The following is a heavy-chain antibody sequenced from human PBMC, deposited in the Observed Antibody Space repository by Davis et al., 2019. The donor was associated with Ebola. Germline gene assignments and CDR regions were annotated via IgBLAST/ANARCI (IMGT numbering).Heavy chain of an antibody. Sequence: GESLKISCAASGFTFSSYSMNWVRQAPGKGLEWVAYISSSGSTIYYADSVKGRFTISRDSAKNSLYLQMNSLRDEDTAVYYCARAADDYGDYWGQGTLVTVSS. D-gene: IGHD5-24*01. J-gene: IGHJ4*02. CDR3: ARAADDYGDY. CDR1: GFTFSSYS. V-gene: IGHV3-48*02. CDR2: ISSSGSTI.